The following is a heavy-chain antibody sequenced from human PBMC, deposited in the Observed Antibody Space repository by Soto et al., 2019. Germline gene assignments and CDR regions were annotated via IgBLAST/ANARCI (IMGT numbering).Heavy chain of an antibody. Sequence: PGGSLRLSCAASGFTFSNAWMSWVRQAPGKGLEWVGRIKSKTDGGTTDYAAPVKGRFTISRDDSKNTLYLQMNSLKTEDTAVYYCTTGYSGYDSYYYYGMDVWGQGTTVTVSS. CDR1: GFTFSNAW. D-gene: IGHD5-12*01. J-gene: IGHJ6*02. CDR3: TTGYSGYDSYYYYGMDV. CDR2: IKSKTDGGTT. V-gene: IGHV3-15*01.